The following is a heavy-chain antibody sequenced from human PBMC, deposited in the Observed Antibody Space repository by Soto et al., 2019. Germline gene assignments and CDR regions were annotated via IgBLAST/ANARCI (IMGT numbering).Heavy chain of an antibody. V-gene: IGHV1-18*01. Sequence: ASVKVSCKASGYTFTSYGISWVRQAPGQGLEWMGWISAYNGNTNYAQKLQGRVTMTTDTSTSIAYMELRSLRSDDTAVYYCAGSPGYCSGGSCYYLRFDPWGQGTLVTVSS. CDR3: AGSPGYCSGGSCYYLRFDP. D-gene: IGHD2-15*01. CDR2: ISAYNGNT. CDR1: GYTFTSYG. J-gene: IGHJ5*02.